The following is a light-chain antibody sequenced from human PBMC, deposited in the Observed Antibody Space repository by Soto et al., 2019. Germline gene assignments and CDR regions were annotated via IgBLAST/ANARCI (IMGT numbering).Light chain of an antibody. Sequence: QSVLTQPPSASGAPGQRVTISCSGTYSNVGGNYVYWYRQFPGSAPNLLIYRDGQRPSGVPDRISASKSGTSASLAISGLRSEDEADYYCVAWDGGLLAGLFGGGTKLTVL. CDR2: RDG. J-gene: IGLJ3*02. V-gene: IGLV1-47*01. CDR1: YSNVGGNY. CDR3: VAWDGGLLAGL.